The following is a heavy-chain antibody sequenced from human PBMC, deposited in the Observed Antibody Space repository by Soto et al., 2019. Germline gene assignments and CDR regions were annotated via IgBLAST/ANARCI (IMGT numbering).Heavy chain of an antibody. CDR2: ISYDGSEK. Sequence: QVQLVESGGGVVQPGRSLRLSCAASGFTFSTYGIHWVRQAPGKGLEWVAVISYDGSEKYYADSVKGRFTISRDNSKNTLYLQMNSLRAEDTAVYYCAKGERPFKLLSAVASWGQGTLVTVSS. D-gene: IGHD3-10*01. J-gene: IGHJ4*02. CDR1: GFTFSTYG. CDR3: AKGERPFKLLSAVAS. V-gene: IGHV3-30*18.